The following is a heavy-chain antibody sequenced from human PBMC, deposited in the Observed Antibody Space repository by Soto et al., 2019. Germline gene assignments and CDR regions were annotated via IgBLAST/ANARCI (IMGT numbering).Heavy chain of an antibody. CDR1: GYTFTGYY. J-gene: IGHJ6*02. V-gene: IGHV1-2*04. Sequence: ASVKVSCKASGYTFTGYYMHWVRQAPGQGLEWMGWINPNSGGTNYAQKFQGWVTLTRDTAISTAYMELSRLRSDDTAVYYCARGPSLLMVTVLLGYYGMDVWGQGTTVTVSS. CDR3: ARGPSLLMVTVLLGYYGMDV. D-gene: IGHD2-8*01. CDR2: INPNSGGT.